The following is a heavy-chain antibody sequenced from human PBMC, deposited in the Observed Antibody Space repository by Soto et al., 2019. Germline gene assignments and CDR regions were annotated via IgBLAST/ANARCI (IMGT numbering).Heavy chain of an antibody. CDR2: VSPKTGKT. CDR3: TGDLFSRSTATVTTDAY. D-gene: IGHD4-17*01. V-gene: IGHV1-18*04. J-gene: IGHJ4*02. Sequence: VQLVQSGAELKKPGASVRVSCKASGYTFTSFGLSWVRQAPGQGREWMGWVSPKTGKTAYSYKFQAIVTMTTDASTTTLYLDLGTLRSDDTAVEYGTGDLFSRSTATVTTDAYWGQGTLVTVSS. CDR1: GYTFTSFG.